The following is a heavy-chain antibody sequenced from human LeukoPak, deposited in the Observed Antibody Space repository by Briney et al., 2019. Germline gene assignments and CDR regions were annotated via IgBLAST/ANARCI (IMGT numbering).Heavy chain of an antibody. D-gene: IGHD6-19*01. CDR2: ISAYNGNT. CDR1: GYTFTSYG. CDR3: ARGIAVAGGAYFDY. Sequence: GASVKVSCKASGYTFTSYGISWVRQAPGQGLEWMGWISAYNGNTNYAQKLQGRVTITADKSTSTAYMELSSLRSEDTAVYYCARGIAVAGGAYFDYWGQGTLVTVSS. V-gene: IGHV1-18*01. J-gene: IGHJ4*02.